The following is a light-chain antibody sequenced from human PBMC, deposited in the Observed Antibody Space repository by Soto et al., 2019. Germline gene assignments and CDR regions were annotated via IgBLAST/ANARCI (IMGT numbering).Light chain of an antibody. CDR1: SSDVGSYYF. CDR2: DVT. J-gene: IGLJ2*01. CDR3: AAWDDSLVV. Sequence: QSVLTQPRSVSGSPGQSVTISCTGTSSDVGSYYFVSWYQQHPGKAPKIIIYDVTKRPSGVPDRFSASKSGTSASLAISGLRSEDDADYYCAAWDDSLVVFGGGTKLTVL. V-gene: IGLV2-11*01.